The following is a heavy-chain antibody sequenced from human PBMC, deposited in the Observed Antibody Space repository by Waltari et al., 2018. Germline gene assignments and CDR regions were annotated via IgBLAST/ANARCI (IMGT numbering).Heavy chain of an antibody. CDR1: GFTFSSYA. V-gene: IGHV3-23*03. CDR3: ECLGVRGVPDY. CDR2: IFSGGST. D-gene: IGHD3-10*01. Sequence: EVQLLESGGGLVQPGGSLRLSCAASGFTFSSYAIRWVRQAPGKGLEWVSVIFSGGSTYYADSVKGRFTISRDNSKNTLYLQMNSLRAEDTAVYYCECLGVRGVPDYWGQGTLVTISS. J-gene: IGHJ4*02.